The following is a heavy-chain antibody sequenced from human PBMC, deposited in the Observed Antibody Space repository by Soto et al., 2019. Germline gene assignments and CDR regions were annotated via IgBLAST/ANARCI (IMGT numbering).Heavy chain of an antibody. D-gene: IGHD4-17*01. CDR1: GGSISSGGYY. V-gene: IGHV4-31*03. Sequence: PSETLSLTCTVSGGSISSGGYYWSWIRQHPGKGLEWIGYIYYSGSTYYNPSLKSRVTISVDTSKNQFSLKLSSVTAADTAVYYCARSGEDYDGGIYYFDYWGQGTLVTVSS. J-gene: IGHJ4*02. CDR2: IYYSGST. CDR3: ARSGEDYDGGIYYFDY.